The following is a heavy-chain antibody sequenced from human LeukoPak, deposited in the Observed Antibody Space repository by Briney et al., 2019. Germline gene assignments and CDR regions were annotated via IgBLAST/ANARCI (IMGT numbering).Heavy chain of an antibody. J-gene: IGHJ4*02. CDR2: ISAYNGNT. CDR1: GYTFTSYG. CDR3: GLGRYSGYDWQLPVDY. V-gene: IGHV1-18*01. Sequence: GASVKVSCKASGYTFTSYGISWVRQAPGQGLEWMGWISAYNGNTNYAQKLQGRVTMTTDTSTSTAYMELRSLRSDDTAVYYCGLGRYSGYDWQLPVDYWGQGTLVTVSS. D-gene: IGHD5-12*01.